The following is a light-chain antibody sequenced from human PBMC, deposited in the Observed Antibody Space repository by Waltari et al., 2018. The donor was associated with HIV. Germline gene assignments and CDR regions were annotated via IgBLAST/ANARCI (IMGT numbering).Light chain of an antibody. Sequence: QSALAQPASVSGSPGQSITISCTGTSSDVGGYNYVYWYQHHPGKVPKLIVYEVSNRPSGVSNRFSGSKSGNTASLTISGLQAEDEADYYCSSYTNSSTPVVFGGGTKLTVL. CDR2: EVS. CDR3: SSYTNSSTPVV. J-gene: IGLJ2*01. CDR1: SSDVGGYNY. V-gene: IGLV2-14*01.